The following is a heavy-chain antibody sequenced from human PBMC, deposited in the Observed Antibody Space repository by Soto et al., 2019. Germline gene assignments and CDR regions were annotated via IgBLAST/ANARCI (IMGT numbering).Heavy chain of an antibody. CDR1: GYTFTGYY. J-gene: IGHJ6*02. D-gene: IGHD1-20*01. Sequence: ASVKVSCKASGYTFTGYYMHWVRQAPGQGLEWMGWINPNSGGTNYAQKFQGRVTMTRDTSISTAYMELSRLRSDDTAVYYCATDRYNWNYYYYYGMDVWGQGTTVTVSS. CDR2: INPNSGGT. V-gene: IGHV1-2*02. CDR3: ATDRYNWNYYYYYGMDV.